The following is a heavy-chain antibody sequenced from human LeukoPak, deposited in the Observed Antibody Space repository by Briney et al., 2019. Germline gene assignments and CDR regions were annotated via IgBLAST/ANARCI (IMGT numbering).Heavy chain of an antibody. V-gene: IGHV3-23*01. Sequence: PGGSLRLSCAASGFTFSSNAMSWVRQAPGKGLQCVSVISAGGGTTYYADSVKGRFTISRDNSKNTLDLQMNSLRAEDTAVYFCAKRSQYSSSWYYFDYWGQGTLVTVSS. J-gene: IGHJ4*02. D-gene: IGHD6-13*01. CDR1: GFTFSSNA. CDR2: ISAGGGTT. CDR3: AKRSQYSSSWYYFDY.